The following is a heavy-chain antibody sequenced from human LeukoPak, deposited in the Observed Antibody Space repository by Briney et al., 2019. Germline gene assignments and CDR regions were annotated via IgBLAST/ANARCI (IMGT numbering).Heavy chain of an antibody. J-gene: IGHJ4*02. V-gene: IGHV4-59*01. CDR2: IYYSGST. CDR1: XGSXXSYY. CDR3: ARESNYSYGLGPYDY. Sequence: TXXLTXXXXXGSXXSYYWSWIRQPPGKGLEWVGYIYYSGSTNYNPSLKSRVTISVDTSKNQFSLKLSSVTAADTAVYYCARESNYSYGLGPYDYWGQGTLVTVSS. D-gene: IGHD5-18*01.